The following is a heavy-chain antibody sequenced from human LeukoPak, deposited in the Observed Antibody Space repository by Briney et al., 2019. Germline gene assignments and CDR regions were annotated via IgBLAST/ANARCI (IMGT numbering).Heavy chain of an antibody. J-gene: IGHJ5*02. CDR2: IYYRGST. V-gene: IGHV4-59*01. Sequence: SETLSLTCTVSVGSISSYYWSWIRQPPGKGLEWIGYIYYRGSTNYNPSLKSRVTISVDTSKNQFSLKLSSVTAADTAVYYCARDLRTGGYSYDNWFDPWGQGTLVTVSS. CDR3: ARDLRTGGYSYDNWFDP. CDR1: VGSISSYY. D-gene: IGHD5-18*01.